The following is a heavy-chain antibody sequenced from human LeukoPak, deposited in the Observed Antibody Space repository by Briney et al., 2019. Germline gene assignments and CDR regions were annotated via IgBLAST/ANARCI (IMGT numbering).Heavy chain of an antibody. D-gene: IGHD2-2*01. Sequence: GASVMVSCKASGYTFTGYYMHWVRQAPGQGLQWMGWINPNSGGTNYAQKFQGRVTMTRDTSISTAYMELSRLRSDDTAVYYCARDRRPMGPAAIGGAFAIWGQGTMVTVSS. CDR3: ARDRRPMGPAAIGGAFAI. V-gene: IGHV1-2*02. J-gene: IGHJ3*02. CDR1: GYTFTGYY. CDR2: INPNSGGT.